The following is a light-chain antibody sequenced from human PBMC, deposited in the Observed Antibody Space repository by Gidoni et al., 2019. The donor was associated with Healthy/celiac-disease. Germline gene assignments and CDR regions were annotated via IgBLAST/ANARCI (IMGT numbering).Light chain of an antibody. V-gene: IGLV3-1*01. CDR1: KMGDEY. J-gene: IGLJ2*01. CDR2: QDS. Sequence: SYELTQLPLVSVSPGQTASITCSGDKMGDEYACWSQQKPGQSPVLVIYQDSKRPSGIPERFSGSNSGNSATLTISGTQAMDEADYYCQAWDSSTAVVVFCGGTKLTVL. CDR3: QAWDSSTAVVV.